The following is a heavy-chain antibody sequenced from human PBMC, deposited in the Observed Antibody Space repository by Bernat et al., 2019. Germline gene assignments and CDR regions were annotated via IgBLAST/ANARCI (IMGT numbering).Heavy chain of an antibody. D-gene: IGHD3-10*01. CDR3: ARGGVVWYGEDRPDGVPYFQH. CDR1: GGSISSSSYY. Sequence: QLQLQESGPGLVKPSETLSLTCTVSGGSISSSSYYWGWIRQPPGKGLEWIGSIYYGGSTYYNPSLRSRVTISVDTSKDQFSRKLSSVTAEDTAVYYCARGGVVWYGEDRPDGVPYFQHWGQGTLVTVSS. V-gene: IGHV4-39*01. J-gene: IGHJ1*01. CDR2: IYYGGST.